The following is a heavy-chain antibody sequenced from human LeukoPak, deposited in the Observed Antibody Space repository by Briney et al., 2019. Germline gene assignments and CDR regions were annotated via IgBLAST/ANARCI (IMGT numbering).Heavy chain of an antibody. V-gene: IGHV3-23*01. CDR2: IGGSGGTT. CDR1: GFTFSSYA. CDR3: ARGTAWYSSSWYFDY. J-gene: IGHJ4*02. Sequence: GGSLRLSCAASGFTFSSYAMSWVRQAPGKGLEWVSAIGGSGGTTYYADSVKGRFTISRDNSKNTLYVQMNSLRADDTAVYYCARGTAWYSSSWYFDYWGQGTLVTVSS. D-gene: IGHD6-13*01.